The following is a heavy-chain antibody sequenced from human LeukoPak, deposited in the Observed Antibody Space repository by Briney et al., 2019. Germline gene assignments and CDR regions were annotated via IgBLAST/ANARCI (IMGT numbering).Heavy chain of an antibody. V-gene: IGHV3-48*02. CDR1: GFSFSSYE. CDR3: ARDGEAAAGTVYYYYMDV. Sequence: GGSLRLSCAASGFSFSSYEMNWVRQAPGRGLEWISYISSNRDTIYYAASVKGRITISRDNARYSLYLQMNSLRDEDTAVYYCARDGEAAAGTVYYYYMDVWGKGTTVTVSS. D-gene: IGHD6-13*01. CDR2: ISSNRDTI. J-gene: IGHJ6*03.